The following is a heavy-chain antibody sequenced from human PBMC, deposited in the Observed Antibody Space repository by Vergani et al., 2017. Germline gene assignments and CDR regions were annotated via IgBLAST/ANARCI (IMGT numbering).Heavy chain of an antibody. CDR2: IIPIFGTA. CDR1: GGTFSSYA. V-gene: IGHV1-69*01. Sequence: QVQLVQSGAEVKKPGSSVKVSCKASGGTFSSYAISWVRQAPGQGLEWMGGIIPIFGTANYAQKFQGRVTITADESTSTAYMELSSLRSEYTAVYYCARGFWDSGYDYLSFWGQGTLVTVSS. D-gene: IGHD5-12*01. J-gene: IGHJ4*02. CDR3: ARGFWDSGYDYLSF.